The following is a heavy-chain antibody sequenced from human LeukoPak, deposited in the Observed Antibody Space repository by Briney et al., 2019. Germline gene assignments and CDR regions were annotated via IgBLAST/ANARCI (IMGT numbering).Heavy chain of an antibody. V-gene: IGHV3-30*03. Sequence: GGSLRLSCAASGFTFSSYGMHWVRQAPGKGLEWVAVISYDGSNKYYADSVKGRFTISRDNSKNTLYLQMNSLRAEDTAVYYCAREAVTTLGVRAGYFDYWGQGTLVTVSS. CDR3: AREAVTTLGVRAGYFDY. J-gene: IGHJ4*02. CDR1: GFTFSSYG. D-gene: IGHD4-17*01. CDR2: ISYDGSNK.